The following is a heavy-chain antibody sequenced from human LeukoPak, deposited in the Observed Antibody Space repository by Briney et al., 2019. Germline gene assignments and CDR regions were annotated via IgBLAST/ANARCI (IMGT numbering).Heavy chain of an antibody. V-gene: IGHV1-69*01. CDR2: IIPIFGTA. CDR3: AMAQYSSGWYLFDY. D-gene: IGHD6-19*01. Sequence: SVKVSCKASGGTFSSYAISWVRQAPGQGLEWMGGIIPIFGTANYAQKFQGRVTITADESTSTAYMELSSLRSDDTAVYYCAMAQYSSGWYLFDYWGQGTLVTVSS. J-gene: IGHJ4*02. CDR1: GGTFSSYA.